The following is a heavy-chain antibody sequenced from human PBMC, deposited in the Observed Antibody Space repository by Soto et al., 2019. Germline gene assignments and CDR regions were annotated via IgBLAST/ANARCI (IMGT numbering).Heavy chain of an antibody. CDR3: VRFVNYYYYGFDV. Sequence: PSETLSLTCTVSGVSVSSAGYYWTWIRQHPGKGLEWMGYISYSGSTYYNPSLKSRITISLDTSKSQFSLKLSSVTAADTAVYYCVRFVNYYYYGFDVWGQGTTITVS. CDR1: GVSVSSAGYY. CDR2: ISYSGST. V-gene: IGHV4-31*03. J-gene: IGHJ6*02. D-gene: IGHD3-16*01.